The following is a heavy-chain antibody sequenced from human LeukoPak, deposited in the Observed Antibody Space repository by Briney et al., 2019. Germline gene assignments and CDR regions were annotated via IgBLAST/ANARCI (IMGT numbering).Heavy chain of an antibody. CDR1: GGSISSYY. J-gene: IGHJ3*02. CDR3: AANYGDTRGGAFDI. Sequence: PSETLSLTCTVSGGSISSYYWSWIRQPPGKGLEWIGYIYYSGSTNYNPSLKSRVTISVDTSKNQFSLKLSSVTAADTAVYYCAANYGDTRGGAFDIWGQGTMVTVSS. V-gene: IGHV4-59*01. D-gene: IGHD4-17*01. CDR2: IYYSGST.